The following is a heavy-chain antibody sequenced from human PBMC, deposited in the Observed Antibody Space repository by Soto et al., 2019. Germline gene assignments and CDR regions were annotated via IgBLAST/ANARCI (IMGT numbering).Heavy chain of an antibody. Sequence: QVTVKESGPVLVKPTETLTLTCTVSGFSLSNAGLGVSWIRQPPGKALGWLAHIFSNDEKSYSTSLKSRPTISNDXXTSQVVLTMTNMAPVDTATYYCASTYITSWYWFDPWGQGTLVTVSS. CDR2: IFSNDEK. J-gene: IGHJ5*02. CDR3: ASTYITSWYWFDP. D-gene: IGHD6-13*01. CDR1: GFSLSNAGLG. V-gene: IGHV2-26*04.